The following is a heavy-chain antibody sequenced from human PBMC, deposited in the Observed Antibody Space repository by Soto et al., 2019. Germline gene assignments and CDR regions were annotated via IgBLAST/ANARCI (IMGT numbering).Heavy chain of an antibody. D-gene: IGHD1-26*01. Sequence: GESLKISCKGSGYSFTSYWIGWVRQMPGKGLEWMGIIYPGDSDTVYSPSFQGQVTISADKSISTAYLQWSSLKASDTAMYYCARRAFVMFSAPVGEPDSFDIWSQGTIVTVSS. V-gene: IGHV5-51*01. CDR3: ARRAFVMFSAPVGEPDSFDI. J-gene: IGHJ3*02. CDR1: GYSFTSYW. CDR2: IYPGDSDT.